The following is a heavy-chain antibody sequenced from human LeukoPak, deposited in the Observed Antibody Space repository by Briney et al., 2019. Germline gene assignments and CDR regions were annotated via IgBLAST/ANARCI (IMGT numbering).Heavy chain of an antibody. V-gene: IGHV4-59*01. CDR1: GGSISTYY. Sequence: SETLSLTCTVSGGSISTYYWSWIRQPPGKGLEWIGYIYYSGSTNYNPSLKSRVTISVDTSKNQFSLKLSSVTAADTAVYYCATDQSGWFDPWGQGTLVTVSS. CDR2: IYYSGST. J-gene: IGHJ5*02. D-gene: IGHD3-10*01. CDR3: ATDQSGWFDP.